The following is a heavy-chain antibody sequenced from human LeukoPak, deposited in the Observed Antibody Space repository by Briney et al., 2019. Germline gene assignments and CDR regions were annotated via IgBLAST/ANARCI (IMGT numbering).Heavy chain of an antibody. CDR3: ARGDTAMFRFAN. D-gene: IGHD5-18*01. CDR2: IYYSGST. V-gene: IGHV4-39*07. CDR1: GGSISSSNYY. Sequence: SETLSLTCTVSGGSISSSNYYWDWIRQPPGKGLEWIGNIYYSGSTNYNPSLKSRVTISVDTSKNQFSLKLSSVTAADTAVYYCARGDTAMFRFANWGQGTLVTVSS. J-gene: IGHJ4*02.